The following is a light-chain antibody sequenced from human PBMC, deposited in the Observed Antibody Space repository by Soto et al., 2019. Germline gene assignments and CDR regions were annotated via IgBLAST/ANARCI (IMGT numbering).Light chain of an antibody. V-gene: IGLV7-43*01. CDR3: LLYFGGPQI. CDR2: STS. CDR1: TGPVTNDHF. Sequence: QTVVTQESSVTVSPGETGTLTCGSNTGPVTNDHFPIWFQQKPGQPPTTLVHSTSNKKSWTPARFSGSLLGGKAALTLSGVRPEDEADYYCLLYFGGPQIFGGGTKLTVL. J-gene: IGLJ2*01.